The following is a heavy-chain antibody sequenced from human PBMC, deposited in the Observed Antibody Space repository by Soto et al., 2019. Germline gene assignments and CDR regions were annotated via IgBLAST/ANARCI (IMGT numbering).Heavy chain of an antibody. D-gene: IGHD4-17*01. CDR2: IYASGGT. CDR1: GGSISSYY. V-gene: IGHV4-4*07. CDR3: ARDRKQNGDYLPDYYYGMDV. Sequence: SETLSLTCTVSGGSISSYYGSWIRQPAGKGLEWIGRIYASGGTNYNPSLKSRVTMSADTSKNQLSLRLSSVTAADTAVYYCARDRKQNGDYLPDYYYGMDVWGQGTTVTVSS. J-gene: IGHJ6*02.